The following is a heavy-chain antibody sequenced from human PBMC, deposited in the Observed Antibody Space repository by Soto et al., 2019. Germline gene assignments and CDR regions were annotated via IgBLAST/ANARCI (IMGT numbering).Heavy chain of an antibody. CDR1: GGSFSGYY. CDR2: INHSGST. Sequence: QVQLQQWGAGLLKPSETLSLTCAVYGGSFSGYYWSWIRQPPGKGLEWIGEINHSGSTNYNPSLKSRVTISVDTSKNQFSLKLSSVTAADTAVYYCARFPIGRFDCWGQGTLVTVSS. CDR3: ARFPIGRFDC. J-gene: IGHJ4*02. V-gene: IGHV4-34*01.